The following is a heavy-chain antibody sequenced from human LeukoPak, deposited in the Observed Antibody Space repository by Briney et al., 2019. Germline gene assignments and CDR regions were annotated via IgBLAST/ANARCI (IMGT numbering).Heavy chain of an antibody. J-gene: IGHJ5*02. CDR2: ISGSGGST. CDR1: GFTLNSYA. CDR3: ASTVSRRDGYNFIT. V-gene: IGHV3-23*01. Sequence: GGSLRLSCAASGFTLNSYAMSWVRQAPGKGLEWVSAISGSGGSTYYADSVKGRFTISRDNSKNTLYLQMNSLRAEDTAVYYCASTVSRRDGYNFITWGQGTLVIVSS. D-gene: IGHD5-24*01.